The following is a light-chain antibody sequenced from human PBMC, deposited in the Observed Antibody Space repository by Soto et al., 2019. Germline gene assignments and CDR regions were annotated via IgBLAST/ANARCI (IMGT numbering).Light chain of an antibody. J-gene: IGKJ4*01. CDR1: QGISSY. CDR3: QQLNSSPFT. Sequence: IQLTQSPSSLSAPVGDRVTITCRASQGISSYLAWYQQKPGKAPKLLIYAASTLQSGVPSRFSGSGSGTDFTLTISSPQPEDFATYYCQQLNSSPFTFGGGTKVDIK. CDR2: AAS. V-gene: IGKV1-9*01.